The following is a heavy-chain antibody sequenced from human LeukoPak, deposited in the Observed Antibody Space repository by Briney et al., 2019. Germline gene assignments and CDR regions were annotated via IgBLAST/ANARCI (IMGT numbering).Heavy chain of an antibody. V-gene: IGHV3-23*01. CDR2: ISGTGGNT. J-gene: IGHJ6*02. CDR1: GFTFSSYA. CDR3: AKSRGSSTSAYAMDV. Sequence: GGSLRLSCAASGFTFSSYAMSWVRQAPGKGLEWVSGISGTGGNTYYADPVKGRFTISRDNSKNTLYLQMNTLGAEDTAIYYCAKSRGSSTSAYAMDVWGQGTTVTVSS. D-gene: IGHD2-2*01.